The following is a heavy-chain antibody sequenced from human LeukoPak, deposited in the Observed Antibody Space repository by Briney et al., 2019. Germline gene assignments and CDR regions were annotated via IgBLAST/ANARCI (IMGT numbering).Heavy chain of an antibody. Sequence: ASVKVSCKASGYSFTGYYINWVRQAPGQGLEWMGWMNPVTGDSTYEQRFQGRVTMTRDTSISTAYMELGWLTSDDTAVYYCARQKWEQQGRDYYFNGLDVWGPGTTVIVSS. D-gene: IGHD1/OR15-1a*01. J-gene: IGHJ6*02. CDR3: ARQKWEQQGRDYYFNGLDV. CDR1: GYSFTGYY. V-gene: IGHV1-2*02. CDR2: MNPVTGDS.